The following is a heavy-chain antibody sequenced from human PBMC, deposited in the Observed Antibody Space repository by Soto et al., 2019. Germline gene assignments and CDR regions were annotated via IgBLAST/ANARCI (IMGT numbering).Heavy chain of an antibody. D-gene: IGHD5-12*01. CDR2: IYWDDDK. CDR3: AHVYGGYDNFDY. V-gene: IGHV2-5*02. CDR1: GFSLSTSGVG. Sequence: QITLKESGPTLVKLTQTLTLTCTFSGFSLSTSGVGVGWTRQPPGKALEWLALIYWDDDKRYSPSLKSRLTITKDTSKNQVVLTMTNMDPVDTATYYCAHVYGGYDNFDYWGQGTLVTVSS. J-gene: IGHJ4*02.